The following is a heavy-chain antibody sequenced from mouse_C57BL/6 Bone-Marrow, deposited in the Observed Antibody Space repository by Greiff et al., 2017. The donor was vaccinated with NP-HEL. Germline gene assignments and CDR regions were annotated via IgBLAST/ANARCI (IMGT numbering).Heavy chain of an antibody. V-gene: IGHV1-54*01. Sequence: VQLQQSGAELVRPGTSVKVSCKASGYAFTNYLIEWVKQRPGQGLEWIGVMNPGSGGTNYNEKFKGKATLTADKSSSTAYMQLSSLTSEDSAVYFCARGLDYWGQGTTLTVSS. CDR2: MNPGSGGT. D-gene: IGHD3-3*01. J-gene: IGHJ2*01. CDR3: ARGLDY. CDR1: GYAFTNYL.